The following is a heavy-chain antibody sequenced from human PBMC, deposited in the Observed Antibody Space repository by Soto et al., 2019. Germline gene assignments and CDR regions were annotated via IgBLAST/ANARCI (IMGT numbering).Heavy chain of an antibody. V-gene: IGHV1-58*01. CDR3: AAGYYRGCYYYGMDV. Sequence: RASVKVSCKASGFTFTSSAVQWVRQARGQRLEWIGWIVVGSGNTNYAQKFQERVTITRDMSTSTAYMELSSLRSEDTAVYYCAAGYYRGCYYYGMDVWGQGTTVTVSS. CDR1: GFTFTSSA. D-gene: IGHD1-26*01. J-gene: IGHJ6*02. CDR2: IVVGSGNT.